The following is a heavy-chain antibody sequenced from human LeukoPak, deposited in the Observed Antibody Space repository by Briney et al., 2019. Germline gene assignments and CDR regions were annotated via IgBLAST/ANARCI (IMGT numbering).Heavy chain of an antibody. Sequence: ASVKVSCKASGYTFTGYYMHWVRQAPGQGLEWMGWINPNNGGTNYAQKFQGWVTMTRDTSISTAYMELSRPTSDDTAVYYCARSGYSSGWAFDFWGQGTMVTVSS. J-gene: IGHJ3*01. V-gene: IGHV1-2*04. D-gene: IGHD6-19*01. CDR1: GYTFTGYY. CDR3: ARSGYSSGWAFDF. CDR2: INPNNGGT.